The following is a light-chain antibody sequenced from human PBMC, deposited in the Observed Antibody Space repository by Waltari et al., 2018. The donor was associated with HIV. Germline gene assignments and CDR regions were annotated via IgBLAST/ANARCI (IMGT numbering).Light chain of an antibody. CDR1: SSNIGAGSA. J-gene: IGLJ2*01. Sequence: HSLLTQPPSVSGAPGQRVTISCTGSSSNIGAGSAVHWYQKYPGTAPKLLIFQNINRPSGVPDRFSGSKSVTSASLVITGLQAEDEADYYCQSYDRRLMWVFGGGTSLTV. V-gene: IGLV1-40*01. CDR3: QSYDRRLMWV. CDR2: QNI.